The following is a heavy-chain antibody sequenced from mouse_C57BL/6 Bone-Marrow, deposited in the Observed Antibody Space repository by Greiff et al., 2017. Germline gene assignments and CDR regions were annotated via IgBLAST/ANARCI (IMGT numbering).Heavy chain of an antibody. D-gene: IGHD1-1*01. CDR2: IHPNSGST. Sequence: QVQLQQPGAELVKPGASVKLSCKASGYTFTSYWMHWVKQRPGQGLEWIGMIHPNSGSTNYNEKFKSKATLTVDKSSSTAYMQLSSLTSEDSAVYYCAREIYYYGSSYFDYWGKGTTLTVSS. CDR3: AREIYYYGSSYFDY. V-gene: IGHV1-64*01. J-gene: IGHJ2*01. CDR1: GYTFTSYW.